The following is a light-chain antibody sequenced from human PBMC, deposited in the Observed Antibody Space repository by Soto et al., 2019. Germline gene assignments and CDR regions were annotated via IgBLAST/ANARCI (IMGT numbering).Light chain of an antibody. J-gene: IGKJ2*01. CDR2: ELS. CDR1: QSLLHSNGQTY. CDR3: MQSIQPPHT. V-gene: IGKV2D-29*02. Sequence: DIVMTQTPLSLSVTPGQPASISCMSSQSLLHSNGQTYLYWYLQKPGQSLQLLIYELSNWFSGVPDRFSGSGSGTDFTQKISRVQAEDVGFYYCMQSIQPPHTFGQGTKLEIK.